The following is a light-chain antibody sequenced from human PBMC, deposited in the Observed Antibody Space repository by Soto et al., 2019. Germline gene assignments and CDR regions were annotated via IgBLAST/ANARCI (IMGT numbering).Light chain of an antibody. CDR1: SSDVGSSNY. Sequence: QSALTQPASVSGSPGQSITVSCTGTSSDVGSSNYVSWYQQHPGKAPKLLIFEVSSRPSGISHRFSGFKSGNTASLTISGLQVEDEADYYCSSYTTTTTYVFGTGTKLTVL. V-gene: IGLV2-14*01. CDR2: EVS. J-gene: IGLJ1*01. CDR3: SSYTTTTTYV.